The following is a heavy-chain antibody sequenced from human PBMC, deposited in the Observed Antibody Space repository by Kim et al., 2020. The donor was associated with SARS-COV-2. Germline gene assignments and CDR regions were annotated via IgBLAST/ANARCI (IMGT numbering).Heavy chain of an antibody. D-gene: IGHD3-10*01. V-gene: IGHV1-3*01. J-gene: IGHJ5*02. CDR3: AREGPGSYYWLDP. CDR1: GYTFDTFS. Sequence: ASVKVSCKASGYTFDTFSLYWLRQAPGQRFEWMGWINGGNGNTRYSQNFQGRVTFTRDTSATTAYMELTSPTFKDTAVYYCAREGPGSYYWLDPWAQGTL. CDR2: INGGNGNT.